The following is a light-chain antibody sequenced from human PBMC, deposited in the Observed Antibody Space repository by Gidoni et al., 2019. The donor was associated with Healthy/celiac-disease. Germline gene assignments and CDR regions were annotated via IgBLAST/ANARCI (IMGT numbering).Light chain of an antibody. CDR1: QSVSSY. V-gene: IGKV3-11*01. CDR2: DAS. CDR3: QQRSNWPPYT. Sequence: ELVLTQSPATLSLSPGERATLSCRSSQSVSSYLAWYQQKPGQAPRLLISDASNRATGIPARCSGSGSGTDFTLTISSLEPEDFAVYYCQQRSNWPPYTFXXXTKLEIK. J-gene: IGKJ2*01.